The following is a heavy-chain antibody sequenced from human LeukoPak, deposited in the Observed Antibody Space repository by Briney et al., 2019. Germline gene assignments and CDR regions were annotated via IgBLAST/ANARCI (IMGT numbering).Heavy chain of an antibody. Sequence: GRSLRLSCAASGFTFDVYAMHWVRQAPGKGLEWVSGISWNSGSIGYADSVKGRFTISRDNAKNSLYLQMNSLRADDTALYYCAKGAKEGWLHQYYFDYWGQGTLVTVSS. J-gene: IGHJ4*02. CDR3: AKGAKEGWLHQYYFDY. D-gene: IGHD5-24*01. CDR1: GFTFDVYA. CDR2: ISWNSGSI. V-gene: IGHV3-9*01.